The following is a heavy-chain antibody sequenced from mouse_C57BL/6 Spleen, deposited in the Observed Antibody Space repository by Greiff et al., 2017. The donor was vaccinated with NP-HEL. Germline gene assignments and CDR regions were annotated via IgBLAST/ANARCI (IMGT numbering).Heavy chain of an antibody. D-gene: IGHD2-2*01. CDR3: ARRRGYDVMDY. J-gene: IGHJ4*01. CDR1: GFTFSDYG. CDR2: ISSGSSTI. Sequence: EVKVVESGGGLVKPGGSLKLSCAASGFTFSDYGMHWVRQAPEKGLEWVAYISSGSSTIYYADTVKGRFTISRDNAKNTLFLQMTSLRSEDTAMYYCARRRGYDVMDYWGQGTSVTVSS. V-gene: IGHV5-17*01.